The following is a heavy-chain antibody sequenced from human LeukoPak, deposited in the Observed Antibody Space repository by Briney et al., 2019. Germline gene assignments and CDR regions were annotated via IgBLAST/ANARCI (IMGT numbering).Heavy chain of an antibody. CDR3: AKDSGELWFFNGYSGYDLDY. CDR1: GFTFSSYA. CDR2: ISGSGGST. V-gene: IGHV3-23*01. D-gene: IGHD5-12*01. J-gene: IGHJ4*02. Sequence: PGGSLRLSCAASGFTFSSYAMSWVRQAPGKGLEWVSAISGSGGSTYYADSVKGRFTISRDNSKNTLYLQMNSLRAEDTAVYYCAKDSGELWFFNGYSGYDLDYWGQGTLVTVSS.